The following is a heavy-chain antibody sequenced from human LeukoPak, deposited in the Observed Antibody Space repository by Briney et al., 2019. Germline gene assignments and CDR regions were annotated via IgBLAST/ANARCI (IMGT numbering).Heavy chain of an antibody. Sequence: ASVKVSCKASGYIFSTYGINWVRQAPGQGLEWMGWISPYNGDTNYAQNVQDRVTMTTDTSTNTAYMELRSLRSDDTAVYYCARDAGPLGYCSGGSCNWFDPWGQGTLVTVSS. V-gene: IGHV1-18*01. CDR1: GYIFSTYG. CDR2: ISPYNGDT. CDR3: ARDAGPLGYCSGGSCNWFDP. J-gene: IGHJ5*02. D-gene: IGHD2-15*01.